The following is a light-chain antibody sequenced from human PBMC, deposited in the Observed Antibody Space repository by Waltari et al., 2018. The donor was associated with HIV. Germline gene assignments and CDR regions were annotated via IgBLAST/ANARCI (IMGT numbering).Light chain of an antibody. Sequence: EIVTTQSPATLSVSPGERATLYCTASQSVGSNFAWYQQKPGQAPRLLIYGASTRATGVPGRFSGSGSGTEFTLTISGLQSEDCAVYYCQQYHHWPYTFGQGTKLEIK. J-gene: IGKJ2*01. CDR2: GAS. CDR1: QSVGSN. V-gene: IGKV3-15*01. CDR3: QQYHHWPYT.